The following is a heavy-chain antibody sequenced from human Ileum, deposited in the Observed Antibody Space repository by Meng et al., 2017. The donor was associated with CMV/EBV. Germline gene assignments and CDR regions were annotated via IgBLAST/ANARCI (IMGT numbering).Heavy chain of an antibody. D-gene: IGHD2/OR15-2a*01. CDR3: AKGCTTFCYYIDY. CDR1: GFIFSNYG. J-gene: IGHJ4*02. Sequence: ASGFIFSNYGMHWVRQAPGKGLEWVEIISSDGSNEHYADSEKGRFAISRDNSKNTLYLQLNSLRAEDTAVYYCAKGCTTFCYYIDYWGRGTLVTVSS. CDR2: ISSDGSNE. V-gene: IGHV3-33*06.